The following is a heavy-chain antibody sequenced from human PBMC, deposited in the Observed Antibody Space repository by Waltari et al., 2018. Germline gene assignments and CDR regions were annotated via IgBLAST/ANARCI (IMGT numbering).Heavy chain of an antibody. D-gene: IGHD4-17*01. V-gene: IGHV3-53*02. Sequence: EVQLVETGGGLIQPGGSLRLSCAASGFTVSSNYMSWVRQAPGKGLEWVSVIYSGGSTYYADSVKGRFTISRDNSKNTLYLQMNSLRAEDTAVYYCARVGRDYGDEAEYFQHWGQGTLVTVSS. J-gene: IGHJ1*01. CDR1: GFTVSSNY. CDR3: ARVGRDYGDEAEYFQH. CDR2: IYSGGST.